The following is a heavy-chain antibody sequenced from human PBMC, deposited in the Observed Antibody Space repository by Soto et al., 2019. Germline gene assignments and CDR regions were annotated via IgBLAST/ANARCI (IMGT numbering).Heavy chain of an antibody. V-gene: IGHV1-3*01. CDR2: INAGNGNT. D-gene: IGHD3-3*02. Sequence: ASVKVSCKASGYTFTSYAMHWVRQAPGQRLEWMGWINAGNGNTKYSQKFQGRVTITSDTSTSTAYMELRTLTSDDTAVYYYVRGSISSATSLDNWGQGTLVTASS. J-gene: IGHJ4*02. CDR3: VRGSISSATSLDN. CDR1: GYTFTSYA.